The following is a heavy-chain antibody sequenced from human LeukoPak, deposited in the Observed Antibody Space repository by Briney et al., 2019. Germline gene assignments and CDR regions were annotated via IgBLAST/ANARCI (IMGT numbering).Heavy chain of an antibody. Sequence: GGSLRLSCAASGFTFSSYGMNWVRQAPGKGLEWVAGIWYDGSNKYYADSVKGRFTISRDNSKNTLYLQMNSLRAEDTAVYYCARDRYDSSGYYYPDYWGHGTLVTVSS. CDR3: ARDRYDSSGYYYPDY. CDR2: IWYDGSNK. J-gene: IGHJ4*01. V-gene: IGHV3-33*01. CDR1: GFTFSSYG. D-gene: IGHD3-22*01.